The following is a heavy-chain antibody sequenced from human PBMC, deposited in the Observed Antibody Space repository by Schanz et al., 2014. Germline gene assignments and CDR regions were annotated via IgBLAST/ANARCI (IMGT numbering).Heavy chain of an antibody. CDR1: GYTFTSHG. CDR2: ISGYTGDT. V-gene: IGHV1-18*01. J-gene: IGHJ4*02. CDR3: ARDNGRIPAANSFDY. D-gene: IGHD1-26*01. Sequence: QVHLVQSGAEVKKPGASVKVSCKASGYTFTSHGISWVRQAPGQGLEWMGWISGYTGDTKYAQKFQHRVNMTTDRTTSTVYMELRSLRFDDTAVYFCARDNGRIPAANSFDYWGQGTRVTVSS.